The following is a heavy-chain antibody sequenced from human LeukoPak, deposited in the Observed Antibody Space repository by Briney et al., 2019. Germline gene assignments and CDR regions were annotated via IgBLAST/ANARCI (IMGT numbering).Heavy chain of an antibody. CDR2: IYHSGSA. CDR1: GGSISSSNW. CDR3: ARVGRGGIAGRRGIIDY. J-gene: IGHJ4*02. V-gene: IGHV4-4*02. Sequence: PSGTLSLTCAVSGGSISSSNWWSWVRQPPGKGLEWIGEIYHSGSANYNPSLKSRVTISVDKSKNQFSLKLSSVTAADTAVYYCARVGRGGIAGRRGIIDYWGQGTLVTVSS. D-gene: IGHD6-6*01.